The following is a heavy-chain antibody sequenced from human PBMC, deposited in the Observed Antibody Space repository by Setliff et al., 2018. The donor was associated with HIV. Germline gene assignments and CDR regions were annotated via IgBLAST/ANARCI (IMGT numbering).Heavy chain of an antibody. CDR3: ARDRPSSSWYFNAFDI. J-gene: IGHJ3*02. V-gene: IGHV4-59*01. D-gene: IGHD6-13*01. Sequence: SETLSLTCTVSGGSISTYYWSWIRQPPGKRLERIGYIYYSGSTNYNPSLKSRVTISVDTSKNQFSLKLTSVTAADTAVYYCARDRPSSSWYFNAFDIWGQGTMVTISS. CDR2: IYYSGST. CDR1: GGSISTYY.